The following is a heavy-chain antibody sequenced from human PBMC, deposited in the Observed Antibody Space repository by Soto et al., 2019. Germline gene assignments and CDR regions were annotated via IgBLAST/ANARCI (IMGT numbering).Heavy chain of an antibody. CDR3: AKGGRQWLVTSDFNY. Sequence: GGSLRLSCAASGFTFSTYSMNWVRQAPGKGLEWVSSISDSSSYIYYADSVKGRFTISRDSSKNTVSLEMTSLRAEDTAVYYCAKGGRQWLVTSDFNYWGQGALVTVSS. V-gene: IGHV3-21*01. D-gene: IGHD6-19*01. CDR2: ISDSSSYI. CDR1: GFTFSTYS. J-gene: IGHJ4*02.